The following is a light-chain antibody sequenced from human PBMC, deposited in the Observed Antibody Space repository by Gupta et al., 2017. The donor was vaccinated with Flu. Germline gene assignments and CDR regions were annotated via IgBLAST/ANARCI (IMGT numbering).Light chain of an antibody. J-gene: IGKJ1*01. V-gene: IGKV1-5*03. Sequence: DIQMTQSPSTLSASVGDRVTITCRASQSIRSWLAWYQQKPGKAPKLLIYKASSLESGVPPRFSGSGSGTEFTLTISSLQPDDFATYYCQQYNSYWWTFGQGTKVEIK. CDR1: QSIRSW. CDR2: KAS. CDR3: QQYNSYWWT.